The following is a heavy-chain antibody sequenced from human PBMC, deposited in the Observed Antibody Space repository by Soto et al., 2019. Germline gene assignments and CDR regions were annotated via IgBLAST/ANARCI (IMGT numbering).Heavy chain of an antibody. CDR1: GFILSDCA. Sequence: EVQLVESGGGLVQPGGSLRLSCATSGFILSDCAMNWVRQAPGKGREWVSYISSSSSVIDYADSVKGRFTVSRDNARNSLYLQMNSLRAEDTAVYYCARDLSWGSNWYYYMDVWGKGTKVTVSS. CDR3: ARDLSWGSNWYYYMDV. D-gene: IGHD7-27*01. J-gene: IGHJ6*03. CDR2: ISSSSSVI. V-gene: IGHV3-48*01.